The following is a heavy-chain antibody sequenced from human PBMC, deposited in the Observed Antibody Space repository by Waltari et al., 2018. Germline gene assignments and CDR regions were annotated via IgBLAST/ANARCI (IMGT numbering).Heavy chain of an antibody. V-gene: IGHV5-51*03. CDR1: GYSFTSYW. J-gene: IGHJ3*02. D-gene: IGHD2-15*01. CDR2: IYLVDSYT. CDR3: SRIVTNMVVPPSGAFDI. Sequence: EVRREQSGAEVKKPGESVKISCKGAGYSFTSYWIGWVRQMHGQCLDCMGIIYLVDSYTSYSPSFQGQVTISAAKSISTAYLQWSSLMASDTAMYYCSRIVTNMVVPPSGAFDIWGQVTMVTVSS.